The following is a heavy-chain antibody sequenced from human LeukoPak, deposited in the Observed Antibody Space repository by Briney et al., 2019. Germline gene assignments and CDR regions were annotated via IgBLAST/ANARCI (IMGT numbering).Heavy chain of an antibody. CDR2: IYYSGST. J-gene: IGHJ5*02. CDR1: GGSISSYY. V-gene: IGHV4-39*01. CDR3: ARHGEGITIFGVVRNWFDP. Sequence: SETLSLTCTVSGGSISSYYWSWIRQPPGKGLEWIGGIYYSGSTYYNPSLKSRVTISVDTSKNQFSLKLSSVTAADTAVYYCARHGEGITIFGVVRNWFDPWGQGTLVTVSS. D-gene: IGHD3-3*01.